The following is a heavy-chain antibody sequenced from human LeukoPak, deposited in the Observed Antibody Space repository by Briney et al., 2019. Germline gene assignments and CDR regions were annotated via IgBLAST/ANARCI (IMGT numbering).Heavy chain of an antibody. V-gene: IGHV3-11*04. D-gene: IGHD3-3*01. CDR1: GFTFSDYY. CDR3: APNFWSGYEGF. Sequence: GGSLRLSCAASGFTFSDYYMSWIRQAPGKGLEWVSYISSSGSTIYYAGSVKGRFTISRDNAKNSLYLQMNSLRAEDTAVYYCAPNFWSGYEGFWGQGTLVTVSS. J-gene: IGHJ4*02. CDR2: ISSSGSTI.